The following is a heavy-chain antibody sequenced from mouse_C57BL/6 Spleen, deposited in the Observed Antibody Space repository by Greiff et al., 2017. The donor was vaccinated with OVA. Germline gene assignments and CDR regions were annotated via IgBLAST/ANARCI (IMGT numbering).Heavy chain of an antibody. CDR1: GYTFTSYW. CDR3: ARRNGNYPYYAMDY. J-gene: IGHJ4*01. V-gene: IGHV1-50*01. D-gene: IGHD2-1*01. CDR2: IDPSDSYT. Sequence: QVQLQQPGAELVKPGASVKLSCKASGYTFTSYWMQWVKQRPGQGLEWIGEIDPSDSYTNYNQKFKGKATLTVDTSSSTAYMQLSSLTSEDSAVDYCARRNGNYPYYAMDYWGQGTSVTVSS.